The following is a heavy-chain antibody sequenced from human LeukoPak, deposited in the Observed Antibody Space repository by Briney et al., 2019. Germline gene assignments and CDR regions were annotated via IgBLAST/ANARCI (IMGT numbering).Heavy chain of an antibody. CDR2: INSDGNIT. Sequence: PGGSLRLSCAASGFTFSSYWMHWVRQAPGKGLMWVSRINSDGNITNYADSVKGRFTISRDNAKNTLYLQMNSLRAEDTAVYYCARVRATFSPHFDNWGQGTLVTVSS. D-gene: IGHD5-12*01. J-gene: IGHJ4*02. CDR3: ARVRATFSPHFDN. V-gene: IGHV3-74*01. CDR1: GFTFSSYW.